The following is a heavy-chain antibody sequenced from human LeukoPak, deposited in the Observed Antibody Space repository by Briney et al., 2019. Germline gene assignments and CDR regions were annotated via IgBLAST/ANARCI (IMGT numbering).Heavy chain of an antibody. J-gene: IGHJ6*03. CDR1: GYTFTGYY. Sequence: ASVKVSCKASGYTFTGYYMHWVRQAPGQGLEWMGWINPNSGGTNYAQKFQGRVTMTRDTSISTAYMELCRLRSDDTAVYYCARAEWEGNGDYYYYYYMDVWGKGTTVTVSS. D-gene: IGHD1-26*01. CDR2: INPNSGGT. CDR3: ARAEWEGNGDYYYYYYMDV. V-gene: IGHV1-2*02.